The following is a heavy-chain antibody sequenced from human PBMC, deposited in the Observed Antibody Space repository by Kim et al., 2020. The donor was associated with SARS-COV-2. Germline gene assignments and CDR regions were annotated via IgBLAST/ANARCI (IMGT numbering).Heavy chain of an antibody. CDR2: INTDGSSI. V-gene: IGHV3-74*03. D-gene: IGHD3-16*01. CDR3: AKVGVDWYFDL. CDR1: GFTFSRTW. J-gene: IGHJ2*01. Sequence: GGSLRLSCAASGFTFSRTWMYWVRQAPGKGLVWISRINTDGSSITYADSVKGRFTISRDNAKNTLHLQMNTLTAEDTAVYYCAKVGVDWYFDLWGRGTLFTVSS.